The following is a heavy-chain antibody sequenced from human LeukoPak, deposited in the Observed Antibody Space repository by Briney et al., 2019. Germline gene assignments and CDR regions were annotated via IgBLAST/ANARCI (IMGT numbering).Heavy chain of an antibody. CDR2: INHSGST. CDR1: GGSFSGYY. V-gene: IGHV4-34*01. J-gene: IGHJ6*02. CDR3: ATSLGSRPYYYYGMDV. Sequence: SETLSLTCAVYGGSFSGYYWSWIRQPPGKGLEWIGEINHSGSTNYNPSLKSRVTISVDTSKNQCSLKPSSVTAADTAVYYCATSLGSRPYYYYGMDVWGQGTTVTVSS. D-gene: IGHD3-16*01.